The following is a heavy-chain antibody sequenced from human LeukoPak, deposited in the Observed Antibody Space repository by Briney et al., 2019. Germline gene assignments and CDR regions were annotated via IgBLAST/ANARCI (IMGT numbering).Heavy chain of an antibody. CDR3: ARAHYDSSGYPYYFDC. Sequence: MASETLSLTCTVSGVSISSGGYYWSWIRQHPGKGLEWIGYIYYSGSTYYNPSLKSRVTISVDTSKNQFSLKLSPVTAADTAVYYCARAHYDSSGYPYYFDCWGQGTLVTVSS. V-gene: IGHV4-31*03. D-gene: IGHD3-22*01. J-gene: IGHJ4*02. CDR2: IYYSGST. CDR1: GVSISSGGYY.